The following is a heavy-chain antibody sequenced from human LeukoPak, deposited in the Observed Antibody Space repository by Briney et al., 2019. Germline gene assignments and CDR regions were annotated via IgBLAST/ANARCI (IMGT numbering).Heavy chain of an antibody. CDR3: ARGVGYYYYHYMDV. CDR1: GGSTSSGGYY. CDR2: IYYSGNI. J-gene: IGHJ6*03. V-gene: IGHV4-39*07. Sequence: SETLSLTCSVSGGSTSSGGYYWGWIRQTPGKGLQWIASIYYSGNIYYNPSLKSRVNMSLDTSKNQFSLKLSSVTAADTAVYYCARGVGYYYYHYMDVWGKGTTVTVSS.